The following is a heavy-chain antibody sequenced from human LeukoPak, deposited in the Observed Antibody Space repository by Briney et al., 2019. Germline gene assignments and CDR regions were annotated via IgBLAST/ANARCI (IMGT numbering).Heavy chain of an antibody. Sequence: GGSLRLSCAASGFMFSSCWMSWVRQSPGKGLEWVANIKPDGSGKYYVDSVKGRFTISRDNAKNALYLEMNSLRVGDTAVYYCARERTYSGSGSTYPYYDYWGQGTLVTVSS. CDR1: GFMFSSCW. J-gene: IGHJ4*02. D-gene: IGHD3-10*01. CDR2: IKPDGSGK. V-gene: IGHV3-7*01. CDR3: ARERTYSGSGSTYPYYDY.